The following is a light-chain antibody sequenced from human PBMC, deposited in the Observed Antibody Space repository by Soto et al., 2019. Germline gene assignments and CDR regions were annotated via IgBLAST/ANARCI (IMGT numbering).Light chain of an antibody. J-gene: IGLJ3*02. CDR1: SSDIGTWNY. V-gene: IGLV2-11*01. CDR3: CSYIGRCSWV. CDR2: DVN. Sequence: QSVLTQPRSVSGSPGQSVTITCTGTSSDIGTWNYVSWYQQHPGQAPKLIIYDVNERPSGVPDRFSGSKSGNTASLTFSGLQADDEADYYCCSYIGRCSWVFGGGTQLTVL.